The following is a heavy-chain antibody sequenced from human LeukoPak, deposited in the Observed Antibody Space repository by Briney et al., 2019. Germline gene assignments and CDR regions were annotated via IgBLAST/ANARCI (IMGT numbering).Heavy chain of an antibody. CDR3: AKDGYYYDSSGYYYFDY. CDR1: GFTFSSYG. D-gene: IGHD3-22*01. V-gene: IGHV3-30*02. Sequence: PGGSLRLSCAASGFTFSSYGMHWVRQAPGKGLEWVAFIRYDGSNKYYADSVKGRFTISRDNSKNTLYLQMNSLRAEDTAVYYCAKDGYYYDSSGYYYFDYWGQGTLVTVSS. J-gene: IGHJ4*02. CDR2: IRYDGSNK.